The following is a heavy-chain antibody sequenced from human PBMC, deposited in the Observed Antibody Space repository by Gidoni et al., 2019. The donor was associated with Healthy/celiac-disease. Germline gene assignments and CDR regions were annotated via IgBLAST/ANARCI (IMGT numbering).Heavy chain of an antibody. Sequence: QVQLQESGPGLVKPSQTLSLTCTVSGGSISSGDYYWSWIRQPPGKGLEWIGYIYYSGSTYYNPSLKSRVTISVDTSKNQFSLKLSSVTAADTAVYYCARDSQYYYDSSGYYSPGAFDIWGQGTMVTVSS. V-gene: IGHV4-30-4*01. CDR3: ARDSQYYYDSSGYYSPGAFDI. D-gene: IGHD3-22*01. J-gene: IGHJ3*02. CDR2: IYYSGST. CDR1: GGSISSGDYY.